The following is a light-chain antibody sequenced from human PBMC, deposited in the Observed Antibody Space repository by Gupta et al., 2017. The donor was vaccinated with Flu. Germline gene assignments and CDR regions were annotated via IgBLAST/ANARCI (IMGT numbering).Light chain of an antibody. CDR2: DAS. V-gene: IGKV1-5*03. Sequence: DIQLTQSPSTLPASVGDRVTISCRASQNIITWLAWYQKKPGQAPNLLIYDASSLEGGVPSRFSGSGSGTEFTLTISSLQPDDFAAYYCQQYHAYPLTFGGGTKVEIK. J-gene: IGKJ4*01. CDR1: QNIITW. CDR3: QQYHAYPLT.